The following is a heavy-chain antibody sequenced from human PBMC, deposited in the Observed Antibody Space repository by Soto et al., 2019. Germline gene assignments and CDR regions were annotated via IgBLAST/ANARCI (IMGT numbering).Heavy chain of an antibody. V-gene: IGHV4-31*03. J-gene: IGHJ6*02. CDR1: GGSISSGGYY. Sequence: QVQLQESGPGLVKPSQTLSLTCTVSGGSISSGGYYWSWIRQHPGKGLEWIRYIYSRGSTYYNPSTKCRVTVPXXXSXXQFSLKLRSVTAADTAVYYCARDLQSSMLFYGMDGWGQGTPVTVSS. CDR3: ARDLQSSMLFYGMDG. D-gene: IGHD3-3*02. CDR2: IYSRGST.